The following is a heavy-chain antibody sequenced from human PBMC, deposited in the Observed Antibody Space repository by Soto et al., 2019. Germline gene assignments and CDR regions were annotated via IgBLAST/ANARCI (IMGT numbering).Heavy chain of an antibody. V-gene: IGHV4-59*01. CDR1: GVPIDQYY. Sequence: SETLSLTCHVSGVPIDQYYWTWIRQSPGRGLEWIGYILHRGGTNYNPSLKSRVTISVDTSKRQFSLKLSSVTAADTAVYYCAREARGVISGMDVWGQGTTVTVSS. CDR3: AREARGVISGMDV. CDR2: ILHRGGT. J-gene: IGHJ6*02. D-gene: IGHD3-10*01.